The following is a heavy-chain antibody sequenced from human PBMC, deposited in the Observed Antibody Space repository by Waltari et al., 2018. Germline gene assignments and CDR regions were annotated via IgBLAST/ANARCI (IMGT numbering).Heavy chain of an antibody. Sequence: QVQLVQSGAEVKKPGASVKVSCQASGYTFTAYYINWLRQAPGQGLGWMGWISPNSGDTKFAQRFQGRVTMTRDTSISTAYMELSRLTSDDTAVYYCARGSRYCTSTTCPSSAFDVWGQGTTVTVSS. CDR3: ARGSRYCTSTTCPSSAFDV. CDR2: ISPNSGDT. V-gene: IGHV1-2*02. D-gene: IGHD2-2*01. J-gene: IGHJ6*02. CDR1: GYTFTAYY.